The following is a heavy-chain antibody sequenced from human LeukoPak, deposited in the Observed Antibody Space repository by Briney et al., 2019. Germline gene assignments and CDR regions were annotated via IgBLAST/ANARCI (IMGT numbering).Heavy chain of an antibody. V-gene: IGHV3-7*01. J-gene: IGHJ4*02. CDR2: IKEDGSQK. CDR1: LGSHW. Sequence: GSLRLSGVGALGSHWMGWVRQAPGKGLEWVANIKEDGSQKYYMDSVKGRFTISRDNAKSSLFLQMNNLRVEDTAVYYCTRDQTWGQGTLVTVSS. CDR3: TRDQT.